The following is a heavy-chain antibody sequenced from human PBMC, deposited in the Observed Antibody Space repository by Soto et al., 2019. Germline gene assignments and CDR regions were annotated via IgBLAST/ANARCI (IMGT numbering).Heavy chain of an antibody. V-gene: IGHV1-46*01. Sequence: ATVKVSCQASGYTVTGYNMTWVLQAPGQGLEWMAIINPSGGSTTYAQKFQGRVTMTRDTSTSTVYMELSSLRSEDTAVYYCARRTYSNYVGAFDYWGQGTLVTDSS. D-gene: IGHD4-4*01. CDR2: INPSGGST. CDR3: ARRTYSNYVGAFDY. J-gene: IGHJ4*02. CDR1: GYTVTGYN.